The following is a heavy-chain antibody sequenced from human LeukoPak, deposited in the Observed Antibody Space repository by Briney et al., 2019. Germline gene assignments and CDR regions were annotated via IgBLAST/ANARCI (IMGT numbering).Heavy chain of an antibody. CDR1: GFTFSSYA. D-gene: IGHD3-10*01. V-gene: IGHV3-23*01. CDR3: AKATMVRGVPYYFDY. CDR2: ISGSGGST. J-gene: IGHJ4*02. Sequence: GGSLRLSCADSGFTFSSYAMSWVRQAPGKGLEWVSAISGSGGSTYYADSVKGRFTISRDNSKNTLYLQMNSLRAEDTAVYYCAKATMVRGVPYYFDYWGQGTLVTVSS.